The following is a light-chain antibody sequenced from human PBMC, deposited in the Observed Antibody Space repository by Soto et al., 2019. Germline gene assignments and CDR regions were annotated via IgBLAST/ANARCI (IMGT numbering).Light chain of an antibody. CDR2: DVI. V-gene: IGLV2-14*01. CDR1: GSDVGGYNY. J-gene: IGLJ2*01. CDR3: SSYTSASTPLV. Sequence: QSALTQPASVSGSPGQSITISCTGTGSDVGGYNYVSWYQQHPGKDPKVMIYDVINRPSGVSNRFSGSKSGNTSSLTISGLQAEDEGDYYCSSYTSASTPLVFGGGTKVTVL.